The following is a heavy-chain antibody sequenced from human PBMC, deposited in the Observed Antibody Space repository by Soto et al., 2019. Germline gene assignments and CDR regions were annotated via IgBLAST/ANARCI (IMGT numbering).Heavy chain of an antibody. CDR3: ARLSYSDALDV. J-gene: IGHJ6*02. D-gene: IGHD4-17*01. V-gene: IGHV1-3*02. Sequence: QVQLVQSGAEVRTPGASVKISCKASGYTFRSHGVQWVRQAPGQRLEWVGWSNGGNGFTKYSQEFQDRVTITRDTAASTIYMELHSLTSDDTAVYYCARLSYSDALDVWCQGTTVTVSS. CDR1: GYTFRSHG. CDR2: SNGGNGFT.